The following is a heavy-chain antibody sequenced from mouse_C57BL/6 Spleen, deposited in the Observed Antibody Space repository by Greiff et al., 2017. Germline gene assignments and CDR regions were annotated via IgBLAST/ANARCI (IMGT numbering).Heavy chain of an antibody. CDR3: TRSGLRLRYAMDD. J-gene: IGHJ4*01. CDR1: GYTFTSYW. CDR2: IYPSDSET. V-gene: IGHV1-61*01. Sequence: QVQLQQPGAELVRPGSSVKLSCKASGYTFTSYWMDWVKQRPGQGLEWIGNIYPSDSETHYNQKFKDKATLTVDKSSSTAYMQLSSLTSEDSAVYYCTRSGLRLRYAMDDWGQGTSVTVSS. D-gene: IGHD3-2*02.